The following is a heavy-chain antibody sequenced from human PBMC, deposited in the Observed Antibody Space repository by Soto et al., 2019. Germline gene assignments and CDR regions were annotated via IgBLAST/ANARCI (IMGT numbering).Heavy chain of an antibody. CDR3: AKLQPPGWIDA. CDR1: GDSVTRANAY. Sequence: QVRLQESGPGLVKPSETLSLTCSVSGDSVTRANAYWIWLRQAPGKGLEWIGYLYNSGSTNYKPSLRSGVSLSLDTSKNQFSVNLTSVTTADSAIYYCAKLQPPGWIDAWGHGTLVAVS. V-gene: IGHV4-61*01. CDR2: LYNSGST. J-gene: IGHJ5*01. D-gene: IGHD4-4*01.